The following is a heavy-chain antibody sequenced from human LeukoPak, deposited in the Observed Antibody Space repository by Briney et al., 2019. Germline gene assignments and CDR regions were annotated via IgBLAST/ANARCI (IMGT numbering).Heavy chain of an antibody. D-gene: IGHD2-2*02. V-gene: IGHV1-69*05. CDR1: GGTFSSYA. J-gene: IGHJ5*02. CDR2: IIPIFGTA. CDR3: ARAMVPAAIMNWFDP. Sequence: ASVKVSCKASGGTFSSYAISWVRQAPGQGLEWMGGIIPIFGTANYAQKFQGRVTITTDESTSTAYMELSSLRSEDTAVYYCARAMVPAAIMNWFDPWDQGTLVAVSS.